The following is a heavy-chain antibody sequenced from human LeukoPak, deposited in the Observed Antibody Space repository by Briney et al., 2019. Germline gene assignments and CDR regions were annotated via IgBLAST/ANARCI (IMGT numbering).Heavy chain of an antibody. J-gene: IGHJ5*02. D-gene: IGHD6-13*01. Sequence: GASVKVSCKASGYTFTSYDINWVRQATGQGLEWMGWMNPNSGDTGYAQNFQGRVTMTRSTSISTAYMELSSLRSEDTAVYYCARDPLYSSSWYVTSWGQGTLVTVSS. CDR2: MNPNSGDT. CDR1: GYTFTSYD. V-gene: IGHV1-8*01. CDR3: ARDPLYSSSWYVTS.